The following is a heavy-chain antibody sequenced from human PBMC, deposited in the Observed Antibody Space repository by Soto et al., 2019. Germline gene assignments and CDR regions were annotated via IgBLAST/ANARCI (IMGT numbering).Heavy chain of an antibody. CDR3: ARGLGLSTVTTQDHYYYGMDV. CDR2: ISSSTTYI. CDR1: GFTFNNYR. Sequence: EVQLVESGGGPVKPGGSLRLSCAASGFTFNNYRMNWVRQAPGKGLEWVSSISSSTTYIYYADSVKGRFTISRDNAKNSLYLQMNSLRAEDTAVYYCARGLGLSTVTTQDHYYYGMDVWGQGTTVTVSS. V-gene: IGHV3-21*01. J-gene: IGHJ6*02. D-gene: IGHD4-4*01.